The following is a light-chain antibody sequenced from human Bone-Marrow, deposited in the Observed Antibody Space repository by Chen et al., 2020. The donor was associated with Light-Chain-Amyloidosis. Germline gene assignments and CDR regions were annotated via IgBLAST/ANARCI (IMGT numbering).Light chain of an antibody. CDR1: SSNIGSNA. Sequence: QSVLTQPPSASGTPGQRVTISCSGGSSNIGSNAVSWYQQFPGTAPKLLIYTSNQRPSGVPDRVSGSKSGISASPAISGRQSEDGAGYYCAARDDSLYGWVFGGGTKLTVL. CDR3: AARDDSLYGWV. V-gene: IGLV1-44*01. J-gene: IGLJ3*02. CDR2: TSN.